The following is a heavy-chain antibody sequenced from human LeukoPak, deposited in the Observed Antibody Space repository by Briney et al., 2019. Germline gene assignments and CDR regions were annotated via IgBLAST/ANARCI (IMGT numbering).Heavy chain of an antibody. V-gene: IGHV1-18*01. CDR2: ISAYNGNT. D-gene: IGHD3-16*02. Sequence: GASVKVSCKASGYTFTSYDISWVRQAPGHGLEWMGWISAYNGNTNYAQKLQGRVTMTTDTSTSTAYMELRSLRSDDTAVYYCARVTITFGGVIAPFDYWGQGTLVTVSS. J-gene: IGHJ4*02. CDR1: GYTFTSYD. CDR3: ARVTITFGGVIAPFDY.